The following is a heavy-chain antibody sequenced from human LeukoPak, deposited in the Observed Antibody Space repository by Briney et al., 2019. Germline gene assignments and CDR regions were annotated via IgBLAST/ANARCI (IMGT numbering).Heavy chain of an antibody. D-gene: IGHD3-16*02. CDR2: IKSDGSST. Sequence: GGSLRLSCAASGFTFRSYWMHWVRQAPGKGLVWVSSIKSDGSSTSYVDSVKGRFTISRDNSKNTLYLQMNSLRAEDTAVYYCARGGLGGDYVWGSYRGKYYFDYWGQGTLVTVSS. CDR3: ARGGLGGDYVWGSYRGKYYFDY. CDR1: GFTFRSYW. V-gene: IGHV3-74*01. J-gene: IGHJ4*02.